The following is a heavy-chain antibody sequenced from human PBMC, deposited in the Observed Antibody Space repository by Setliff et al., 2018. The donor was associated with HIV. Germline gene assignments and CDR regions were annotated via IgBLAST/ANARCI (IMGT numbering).Heavy chain of an antibody. CDR3: ARSCRSSGYCHFDY. Sequence: ASVKVSCKVSGDTFRNYALNWVRQAPGQGLEWMGRISPNNFNTQYAKNFQGRVTMTWDTSTSTGYMEVYRLRSDGTAVYFCARSCRSSGYCHFDYWGQGTLVTVSS. D-gene: IGHD3-22*01. V-gene: IGHV1-2*06. CDR2: ISPNNFNT. CDR1: GDTFRNYA. J-gene: IGHJ4*02.